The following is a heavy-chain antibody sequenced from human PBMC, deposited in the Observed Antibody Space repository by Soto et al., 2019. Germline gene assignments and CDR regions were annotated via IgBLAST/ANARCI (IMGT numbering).Heavy chain of an antibody. J-gene: IGHJ6*02. CDR1: GGSFDDFY. CDR3: ARGQLVWYGDLTPYHRDMDV. Sequence: KSSETLSLTCAFYGGSFDDFYWSWVRQSPGKWLEWVGEISHDGGTNYSPSLASRVSISVDTSKNQFSLHLRSVTAADTGLYYCARGQLVWYGDLTPYHRDMDVWGQGXTVTVYS. V-gene: IGHV4-34*01. D-gene: IGHD3-10*01. CDR2: ISHDGGT.